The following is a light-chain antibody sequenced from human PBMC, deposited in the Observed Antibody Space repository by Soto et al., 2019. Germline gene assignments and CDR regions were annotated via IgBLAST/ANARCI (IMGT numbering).Light chain of an antibody. CDR1: ESLYTY. CDR3: QEHGNWPRRT. Sequence: EIVLTQSPATLSLSPGERATLSCRASESLYTYLAWFQQKPGQAPRLLIYDTSRRATGVPARFSGSGAGTDYTLTISSLEPDDFAVYYCQEHGNWPRRTFGHGTKVEI. V-gene: IGKV3-11*01. CDR2: DTS. J-gene: IGKJ1*01.